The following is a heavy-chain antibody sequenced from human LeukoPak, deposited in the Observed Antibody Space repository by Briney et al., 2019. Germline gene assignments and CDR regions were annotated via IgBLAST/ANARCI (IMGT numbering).Heavy chain of an antibody. J-gene: IGHJ3*02. CDR1: GFIFSRHW. V-gene: IGHV3-74*01. CDR3: AKYGDYDAFDI. Sequence: GGSLRLSCAASGFIFSRHWMHWVRQAPGKGLVWVARIANDGGDPIYADSVRGRFTVSRDNSKKTLYLQMNSLRAEDTAVYYCAKYGDYDAFDIWGQGTMVTVSS. D-gene: IGHD4-17*01. CDR2: IANDGGDP.